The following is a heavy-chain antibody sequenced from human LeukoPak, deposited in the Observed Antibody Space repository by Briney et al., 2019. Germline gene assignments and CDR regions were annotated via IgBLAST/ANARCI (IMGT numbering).Heavy chain of an antibody. CDR1: GFNFNDSA. D-gene: IGHD1-26*01. J-gene: IGHJ5*02. Sequence: GGSLRLSCVTSGFNFNDSALHWVRQVPGKGLEWVGRIRSKANNYATTYTASVRGRFIFSRDDSKSTAWLQMNSLRIEDSALYYCTRHTTGSPEFDPWGQGTLVTVAS. CDR2: IRSKANNYAT. CDR3: TRHTTGSPEFDP. V-gene: IGHV3-73*01.